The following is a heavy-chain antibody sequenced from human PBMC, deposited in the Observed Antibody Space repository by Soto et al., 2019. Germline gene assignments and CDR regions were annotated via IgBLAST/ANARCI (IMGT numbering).Heavy chain of an antibody. V-gene: IGHV3-21*01. CDR3: ARRSLDGSGWSIDH. CDR1: GFTFSTYS. Sequence: GGSLRLSCAASGFTFSTYSMNWVRQAPGKGPEWVSSISSSGNYIYYSDSVKGRFSISRDYAKSSVSLQMNSLRAEDTAVYYCARRSLDGSGWSIDHWGQGTLVTVSS. J-gene: IGHJ4*02. CDR2: ISSSGNYI. D-gene: IGHD6-19*01.